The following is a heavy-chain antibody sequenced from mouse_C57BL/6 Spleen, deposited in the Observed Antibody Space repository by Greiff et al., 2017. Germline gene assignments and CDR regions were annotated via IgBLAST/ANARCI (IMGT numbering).Heavy chain of an antibody. Sequence: VQLQQSGAELVRPGASVKLSCTASGFNIKDYYMHWVKQRPEQGLEWIGRIDPEDGDTEYAPKFQGKATMTADTSSNTAYKQLSSLTSEDTAVYYCATEEAYYMRGWFAYWGQGTLVTVSA. CDR2: IDPEDGDT. V-gene: IGHV14-1*01. D-gene: IGHD2-12*01. CDR3: ATEEAYYMRGWFAY. J-gene: IGHJ3*01. CDR1: GFNIKDYY.